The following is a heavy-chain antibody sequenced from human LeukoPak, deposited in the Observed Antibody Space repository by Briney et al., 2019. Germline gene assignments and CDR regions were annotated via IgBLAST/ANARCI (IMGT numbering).Heavy chain of an antibody. V-gene: IGHV3-48*01. CDR2: MSDSGKSI. CDR1: GFSVSTSS. J-gene: IGHJ4*02. CDR3: ARDRPDILEAS. D-gene: IGHD5-12*01. Sequence: GGSLRLSRAVSGFSVSTSSMNWVRQAPGKGLEWVSYMSDSGKSIYYVDSVKGRFTISRDNAKNLLYLQMYNLRAEDTAVYYCARDRPDILEASWGQGTLVTVSS.